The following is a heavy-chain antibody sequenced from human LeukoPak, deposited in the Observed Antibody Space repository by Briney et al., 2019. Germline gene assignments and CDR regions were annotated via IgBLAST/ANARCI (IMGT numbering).Heavy chain of an antibody. Sequence: TSEALSLTCTVSGGSISSYYWSWIRQPPGKGLEWLGYIYYSGSTNYNPSLKSRVTISVDTSKNQFSLKLSSVTAADTAVYYCAREAPGGAFDIWGQGTMVTVSS. D-gene: IGHD2-8*02. CDR3: AREAPGGAFDI. CDR2: IYYSGST. CDR1: GGSISSYY. J-gene: IGHJ3*02. V-gene: IGHV4-59*01.